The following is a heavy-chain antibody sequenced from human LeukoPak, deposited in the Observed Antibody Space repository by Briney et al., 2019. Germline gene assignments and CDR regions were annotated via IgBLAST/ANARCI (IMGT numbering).Heavy chain of an antibody. J-gene: IGHJ3*02. Sequence: GGSLRLSCAASGFTFSSYWMHWVRQAPGKGLVWVSRIHTDGSSTNYADSVKGRFTISRDNAKNTLYLQMNSLRAEDTAVYYCARGATVTTRNAFDIWGQGTMVTVSS. CDR3: ARGATVTTRNAFDI. CDR1: GFTFSSYW. CDR2: IHTDGSST. D-gene: IGHD4-17*01. V-gene: IGHV3-74*01.